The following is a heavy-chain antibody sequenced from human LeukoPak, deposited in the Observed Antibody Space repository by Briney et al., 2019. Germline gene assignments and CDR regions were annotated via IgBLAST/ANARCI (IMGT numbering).Heavy chain of an antibody. CDR1: GYSISSGYY. Sequence: PSETLSLTCTVSGYSISSGYYWGWIRQPPGKGLEWIGSIYHSGSTYYNPSLKSRVTISVDTSKNQFSLKLSSVTAADTAVYYCARTARTWIQLWLRGNYFDYWGQGTLVTVSS. CDR2: IYHSGST. CDR3: ARTARTWIQLWLRGNYFDY. V-gene: IGHV4-38-2*02. J-gene: IGHJ4*02. D-gene: IGHD5-18*01.